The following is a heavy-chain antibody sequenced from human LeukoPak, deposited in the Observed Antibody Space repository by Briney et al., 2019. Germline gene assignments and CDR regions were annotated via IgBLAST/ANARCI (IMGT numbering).Heavy chain of an antibody. CDR1: GFTFSTYA. V-gene: IGHV3-30-3*01. CDR3: ARNEGSMVRGVTTLGS. D-gene: IGHD3-10*01. Sequence: GGSLRLSCAASGFTFSTYALHWVRQAPGKGLEWVAVISYDGSKKYYADSVKGRFTISRDSSKNTLYLQMNSLRADDTAVYYCARNEGSMVRGVTTLGSWGQGTLVTVSS. J-gene: IGHJ4*02. CDR2: ISYDGSKK.